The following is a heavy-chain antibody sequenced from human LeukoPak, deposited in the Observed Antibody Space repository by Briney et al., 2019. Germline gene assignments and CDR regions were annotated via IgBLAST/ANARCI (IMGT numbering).Heavy chain of an antibody. J-gene: IGHJ3*02. CDR3: ARLVVYGDYRIPLGAFDI. CDR1: GGSISSSSYY. CDR2: IYYSGST. D-gene: IGHD4-17*01. V-gene: IGHV4-61*01. Sequence: PSETLSLTCTVSGGSISSSSYYWSWIRQPPGKGLEWIGYIYYSGSTNYNPSLKSRVTISVDTSKNQFSLKLSSVTAADTAVYYCARLVVYGDYRIPLGAFDIWGQGTMVTVSS.